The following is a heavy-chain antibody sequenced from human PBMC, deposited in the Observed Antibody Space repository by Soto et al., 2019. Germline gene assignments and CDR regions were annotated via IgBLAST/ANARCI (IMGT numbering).Heavy chain of an antibody. CDR2: IIPIFGTA. Sequence: EASVKVSCKASGGTFSSYAISWVRQAPGQGLEWMGGIIPIFGTANYAQKFQGRVTITADESTSTAYMELSSLRSEDTAVYYCARVGVYGGNSGFGGYYYYGMDVWGQGTTVTVSS. D-gene: IGHD4-17*01. CDR1: GGTFSSYA. CDR3: ARVGVYGGNSGFGGYYYYGMDV. V-gene: IGHV1-69*13. J-gene: IGHJ6*02.